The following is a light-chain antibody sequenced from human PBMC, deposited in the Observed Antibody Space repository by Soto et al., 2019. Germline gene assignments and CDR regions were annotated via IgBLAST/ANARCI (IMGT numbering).Light chain of an antibody. V-gene: IGLV2-8*01. CDR3: TSYAGSNNWV. Sequence: QSALTQPPSASGSPGQSVTISCTGTSSDVGAYNYVSWYQQHPGKAPKLMVYEVTKRPSGVPDRFSGSKSDNTASLTVSGLQAEDDADYYCTSYAGSNNWVFGGGTKVTVL. CDR2: EVT. CDR1: SSDVGAYNY. J-gene: IGLJ3*02.